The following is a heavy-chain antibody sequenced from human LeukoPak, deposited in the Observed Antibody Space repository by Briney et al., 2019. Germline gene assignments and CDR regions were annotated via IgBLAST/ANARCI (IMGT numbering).Heavy chain of an antibody. Sequence: SETLSLTCTVSGGSISSYYWSWIRQPPGKVLEWIGYIYYSGSTNYNPSLKSRVTISVDTSKNQFSLKLSSVTAADTAVYYCARHSKVRLHGWYFDLWGRGTLVTVSS. D-gene: IGHD3-16*01. V-gene: IGHV4-59*08. CDR1: GGSISSYY. CDR3: ARHSKVRLHGWYFDL. J-gene: IGHJ2*01. CDR2: IYYSGST.